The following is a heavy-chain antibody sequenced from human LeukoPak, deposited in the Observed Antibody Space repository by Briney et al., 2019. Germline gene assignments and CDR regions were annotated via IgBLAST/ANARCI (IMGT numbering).Heavy chain of an antibody. Sequence: SVKVSCKASGGTFSSYAISWVRQAPGQGLEWMGGIIPIFGTANYAQKFQGRVTITADESTSTAYMELSSLRSEDTAVYYCAREGGYCSGGSCYHYFDYWGQGTLVTVSS. CDR2: IIPIFGTA. V-gene: IGHV1-69*13. CDR1: GGTFSSYA. J-gene: IGHJ4*02. D-gene: IGHD2-15*01. CDR3: AREGGYCSGGSCYHYFDY.